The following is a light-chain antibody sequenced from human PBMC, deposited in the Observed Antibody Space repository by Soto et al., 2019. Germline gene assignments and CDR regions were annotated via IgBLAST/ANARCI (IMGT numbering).Light chain of an antibody. Sequence: QSVLTQPPSVSAAPGQKVTISWSGSSSNIGNNYVSWYQQLPGTAPKLLIYDNNKRPSGIPDRFSGSKSGTSATLGITGLQTGDEADYYCGTWDSSLSARGVFGGGTKLTVL. CDR2: DNN. J-gene: IGLJ2*01. CDR1: SSNIGNNY. V-gene: IGLV1-51*01. CDR3: GTWDSSLSARGV.